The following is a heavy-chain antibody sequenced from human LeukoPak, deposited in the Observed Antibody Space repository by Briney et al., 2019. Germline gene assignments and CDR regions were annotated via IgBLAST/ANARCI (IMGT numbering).Heavy chain of an antibody. D-gene: IGHD6-19*01. CDR1: GYTFTSYA. CDR2: ISYDGSNK. J-gene: IGHJ4*02. Sequence: SCKASGYTFTSYAMHWVRQAPGKGLEWVAVISYDGSNKYYADSVKGRFTISRDNSKNTLYLQMNSLRAEDTAVYYCARGLYSSGWSNYFDYWGQGTLVTVSS. CDR3: ARGLYSSGWSNYFDY. V-gene: IGHV3-30-3*01.